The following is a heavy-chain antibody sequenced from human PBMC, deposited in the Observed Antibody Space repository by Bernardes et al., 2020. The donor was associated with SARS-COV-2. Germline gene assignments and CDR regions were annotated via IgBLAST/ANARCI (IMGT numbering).Heavy chain of an antibody. CDR1: GFSFSNAS. J-gene: IGHJ6*02. Sequence: GGSLRLSCAASGFSFSNASMSWVRQAPGKGLEWVARIRSKTDGETTDYAAPVKGRFTILRDDSKDTLYLQMNGLKVEDTAVYYCSAGGGYYPLWGRGTTGTASS. CDR2: IRSKTDGETT. V-gene: IGHV3-15*01. D-gene: IGHD1-26*01. CDR3: SAGGGYYPL.